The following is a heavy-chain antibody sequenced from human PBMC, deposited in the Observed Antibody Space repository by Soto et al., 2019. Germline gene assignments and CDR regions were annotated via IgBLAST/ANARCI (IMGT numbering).Heavy chain of an antibody. Sequence: QVQLVESGGGVVQPGRSLRLSCAASGFTFSSYGMHWVRQAPGKGLEWVAVISYDGSNKYYADSVKGRFTISRDNSKNTLYLQMNSLRADDTAVYYCAKGFSGTTDYWGQGTLVTVSS. V-gene: IGHV3-30*18. D-gene: IGHD1-7*01. CDR2: ISYDGSNK. J-gene: IGHJ4*02. CDR3: AKGFSGTTDY. CDR1: GFTFSSYG.